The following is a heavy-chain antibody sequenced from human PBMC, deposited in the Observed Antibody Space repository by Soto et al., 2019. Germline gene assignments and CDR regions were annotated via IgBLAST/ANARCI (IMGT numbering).Heavy chain of an antibody. CDR1: GGSISSSSYY. CDR2: IYYSGST. V-gene: IGHV4-39*01. D-gene: IGHD2-2*02. J-gene: IGHJ6*02. Sequence: SETLSLTCTVPGGSISSSSYYWGWILQPPGKGLEWIGSIYYSGSTYYNPSLKSRVTISVDTSKNQFSLKLSSVTAADTAVYYCARLLGYCSSTSCYSPFYYYGMDVWGQGTTVTVSS. CDR3: ARLLGYCSSTSCYSPFYYYGMDV.